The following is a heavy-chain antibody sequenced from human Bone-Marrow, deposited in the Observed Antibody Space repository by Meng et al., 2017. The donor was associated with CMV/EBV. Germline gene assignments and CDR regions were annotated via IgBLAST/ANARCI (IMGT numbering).Heavy chain of an antibody. Sequence: SGGSISSGGYYWSWIRQHTGKGLEWIGYIYYSGSTYYNPSLKSRVTISVDTSKNQFSLKLSSVTAADTAVYYCARASGYYSSRYFDYWGQGTLVTVSS. CDR3: ARASGYYSSRYFDY. CDR2: IYYSGST. D-gene: IGHD3-22*01. V-gene: IGHV4-31*02. CDR1: GGSISSGGYY. J-gene: IGHJ4*02.